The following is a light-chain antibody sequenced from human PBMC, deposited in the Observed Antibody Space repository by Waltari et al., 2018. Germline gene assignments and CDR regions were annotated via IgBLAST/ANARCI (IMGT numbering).Light chain of an antibody. V-gene: IGKV3-20*01. CDR1: QSVGKY. CDR2: HAC. J-gene: IGKJ1*01. Sequence: EVVLTQSPGTLSLSPGERATLSCRASQSVGKYLAWYQQKPGQAPRFLISHACTRAPGNPDRFSGSGSGTDFSLTISRLEPEDFAVYYCQKYDYLPATFGQGTKVEIK. CDR3: QKYDYLPAT.